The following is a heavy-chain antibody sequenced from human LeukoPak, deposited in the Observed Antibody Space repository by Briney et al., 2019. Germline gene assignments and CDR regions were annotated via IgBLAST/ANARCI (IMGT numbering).Heavy chain of an antibody. J-gene: IGHJ4*02. Sequence: GGSLRFSCAASGFTFSSYAMSWVRQAPGKGLEWVSAISGSGGSTYYADSVKGRFTISRDNSKNSLYLQMNSLRVEDTAVYYCASYLYWWSDLGYWGQGTLVTVSS. V-gene: IGHV3-23*01. D-gene: IGHD2-8*02. CDR1: GFTFSSYA. CDR2: ISGSGGST. CDR3: ASYLYWWSDLGY.